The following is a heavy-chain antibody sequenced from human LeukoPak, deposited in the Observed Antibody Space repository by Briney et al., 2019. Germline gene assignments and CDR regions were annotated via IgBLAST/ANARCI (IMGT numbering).Heavy chain of an antibody. Sequence: SETLPLTCAVYGGSFSGYYWSWIRQPPGKGLEWIGEINHSGGTNYNPSLKSRVTISVDTSKNQFSLKLSSVTAADTAVYYCARGRGHGSGSYYNPRYWYFDLWGRGTLVTVSS. V-gene: IGHV4-34*01. CDR3: ARGRGHGSGSYYNPRYWYFDL. CDR1: GGSFSGYY. D-gene: IGHD3-10*01. CDR2: INHSGGT. J-gene: IGHJ2*01.